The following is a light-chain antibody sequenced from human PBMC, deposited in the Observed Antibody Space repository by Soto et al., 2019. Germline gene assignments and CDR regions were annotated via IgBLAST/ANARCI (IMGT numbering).Light chain of an antibody. CDR2: DAS. J-gene: IGKJ2*01. CDR1: PSVTNF. Sequence: SVLTQSPGTLSLSPGERATLSCRASPSVTNFLAWYQQNPGQAPRLLIYDASTRATRAPARSSGSGSGTDFTLTISSLQSEDFAVYYCQHYNYWPYTFGQGTKVDIK. V-gene: IGKV3-15*01. CDR3: QHYNYWPYT.